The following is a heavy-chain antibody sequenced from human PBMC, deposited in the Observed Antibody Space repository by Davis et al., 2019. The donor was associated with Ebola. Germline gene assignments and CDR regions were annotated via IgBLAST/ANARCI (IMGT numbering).Heavy chain of an antibody. CDR2: VSSSSSYI. V-gene: IGHV3-21*01. CDR1: GFTFSSYN. D-gene: IGHD6-13*01. Sequence: PRGSLRLSCAASGFTFSSYNMNWVRQAPGKGLEWVSSVSSSSSYIYYADSVKGRFTISRDNAKNSMYLQMNGLRAEDTAVYYCATKTGYESNYWGQGTLVTVSS. J-gene: IGHJ4*02. CDR3: ATKTGYESNY.